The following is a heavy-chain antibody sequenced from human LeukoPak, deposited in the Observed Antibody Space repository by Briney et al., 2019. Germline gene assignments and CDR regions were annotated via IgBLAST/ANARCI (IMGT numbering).Heavy chain of an antibody. V-gene: IGHV1-8*01. CDR2: MNPNSGNT. Sequence: GASVKVSCKASGYTFTSYDINWVRQATGQGLGWMGWMNPNSGNTGYAQKFQGRVTMTGNTSISTAYMALSSLRSEDTAVYYCAGVHYDFWSGFWDYFDYWGQGTLVTVSS. CDR3: AGVHYDFWSGFWDYFDY. D-gene: IGHD3-3*01. J-gene: IGHJ4*02. CDR1: GYTFTSYD.